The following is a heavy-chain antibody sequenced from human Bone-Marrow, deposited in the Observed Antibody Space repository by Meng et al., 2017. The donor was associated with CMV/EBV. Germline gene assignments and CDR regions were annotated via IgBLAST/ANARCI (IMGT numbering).Heavy chain of an antibody. Sequence: GESLKISCAASGFTFSSYSMNWVRQAPGKGLEWVSYISSSGSTIYYADSVKGRFTISRDNAKNSLYLQMNSLRAEDTAVYYCARNPSYQLLCDYWGQGTLVTVSS. CDR1: GFTFSSYS. CDR3: ARNPSYQLLCDY. D-gene: IGHD2-2*01. V-gene: IGHV3-48*04. J-gene: IGHJ4*02. CDR2: ISSSGSTI.